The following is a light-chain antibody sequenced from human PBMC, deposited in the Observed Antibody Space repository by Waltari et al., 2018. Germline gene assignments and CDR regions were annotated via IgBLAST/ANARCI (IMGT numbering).Light chain of an antibody. J-gene: IGLJ1*01. Sequence: QSALTQPASVSGSPGQSITLSCSGTDSNFGAYDFFPWTQKPPGNAPHLKLYAVSNRPAGIPSRFPASKAGNTASLTISGLQAEDEADYYCSSYTTSSAPGVFGTGTRVTVL. CDR1: DSNFGAYDF. CDR2: AVS. V-gene: IGLV2-14*01. CDR3: SSYTTSSAPGV.